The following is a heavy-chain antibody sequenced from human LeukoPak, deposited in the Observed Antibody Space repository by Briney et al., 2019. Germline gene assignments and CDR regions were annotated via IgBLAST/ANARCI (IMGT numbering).Heavy chain of an antibody. CDR1: GFTFSSYG. Sequence: PPGGSLRLSCAASGFTFSSYGMHWVRQAPGKGLEWVAFIRYDGSNKYYADSVKGRFTISRDNSKNTLYLQMNSLRAEDTAVYYCAKLPERAQLLYEGNFDYWGQGTLVTVSS. J-gene: IGHJ4*02. V-gene: IGHV3-30*02. D-gene: IGHD2-2*02. CDR3: AKLPERAQLLYEGNFDY. CDR2: IRYDGSNK.